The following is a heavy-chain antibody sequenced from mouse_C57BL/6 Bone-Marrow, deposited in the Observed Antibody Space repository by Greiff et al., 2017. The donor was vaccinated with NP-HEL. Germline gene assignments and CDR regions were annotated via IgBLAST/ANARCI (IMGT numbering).Heavy chain of an antibody. CDR2: IYPRSGNT. CDR1: GYTFTSYG. J-gene: IGHJ2*01. D-gene: IGHD1-2*01. V-gene: IGHV1-81*01. CDR3: ARGALVTTAFDY. Sequence: QVQLKQSGAELARPGASVKLSCKASGYTFTSYGISWVKQRTGQGLEWIGEIYPRSGNTYYNEKFKGKATLTADKSSSTAYMELRSLTSEDSAVYFCARGALVTTAFDYWGQGTTLTVSS.